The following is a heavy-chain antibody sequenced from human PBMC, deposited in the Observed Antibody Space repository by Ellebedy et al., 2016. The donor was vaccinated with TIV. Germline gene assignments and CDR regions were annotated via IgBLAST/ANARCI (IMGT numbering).Heavy chain of an antibody. CDR2: IYYSGST. D-gene: IGHD3-10*01. Sequence: SETLSLTXTVSGGSISSYYWSWIRQPPGKGLEWIGYIYYSGSTNYNPSLKSRVTISVDTSKNQFSLKLSSVTAADTAVYYCATLNNGSGADWFDPWGQGTLVTVSS. V-gene: IGHV4-59*01. CDR3: ATLNNGSGADWFDP. J-gene: IGHJ5*02. CDR1: GGSISSYY.